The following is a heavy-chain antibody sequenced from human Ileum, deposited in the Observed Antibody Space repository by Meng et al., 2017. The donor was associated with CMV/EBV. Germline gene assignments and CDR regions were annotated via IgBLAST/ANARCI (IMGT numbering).Heavy chain of an antibody. CDR3: MTVTGNYPY. CDR1: GYTFTGYY. D-gene: IGHD1-7*01. Sequence: KVSWKASGYTFTGYYRHWVRQAPGQGLEWMGRINPDTGGTNCAQKFQGRVTMTRDTSISTAYMELSRLASDDTAVYFCMTVTGNYPYWGQGALVTVSS. V-gene: IGHV1-2*06. J-gene: IGHJ4*02. CDR2: INPDTGGT.